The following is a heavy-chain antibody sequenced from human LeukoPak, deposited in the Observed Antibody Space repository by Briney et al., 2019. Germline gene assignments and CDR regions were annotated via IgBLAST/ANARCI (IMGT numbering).Heavy chain of an antibody. CDR2: IDPSGGST. CDR3: ARDAFAYCGGDCYYYFDY. V-gene: IGHV1-46*01. Sequence: ASVKVSCKASGYTFTSYYMHWVRQAPGQGLEWMGIIDPSGGSTSYAQKFQGRVTMTRDTSISTAYMELSRLRSDDTAVYYCARDAFAYCGGDCYYYFDYWGQGTLVTVSS. CDR1: GYTFTSYY. D-gene: IGHD2-21*02. J-gene: IGHJ4*02.